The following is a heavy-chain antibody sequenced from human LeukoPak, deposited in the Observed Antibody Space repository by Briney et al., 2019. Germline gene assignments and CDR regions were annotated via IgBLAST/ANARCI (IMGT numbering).Heavy chain of an antibody. CDR2: INQDGGEK. J-gene: IGHJ3*02. CDR1: GFTFSTYW. CDR3: AKEGSSSWSRPNDAFDI. Sequence: GGSLRLCCAASGFTFSTYWMSWVRQAPGKGLEWVANINQDGGEKYYVDPVKGRFTISRDNFKNTLYLQMNSLRAEDSAVYYCAKEGSSSWSRPNDAFDIWGQGTMVTVSS. D-gene: IGHD6-13*01. V-gene: IGHV3-7*03.